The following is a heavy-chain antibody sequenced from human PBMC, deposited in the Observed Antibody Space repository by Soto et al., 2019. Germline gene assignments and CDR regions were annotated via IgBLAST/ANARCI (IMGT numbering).Heavy chain of an antibody. CDR2: ISDDGSTQ. CDR1: GFSFSSYG. Sequence: GGSLILSCAASGFSFSSYGMHWVRQAPGKGLEWVAVISDDGSTQFYADSVKGRFTISRDNSRNTLFVQMNGLRPEDTALYYCAKGKARGPNINHLHYFDFWGQGTLVTVTA. V-gene: IGHV3-30*18. J-gene: IGHJ4*02. D-gene: IGHD3-10*01. CDR3: AKGKARGPNINHLHYFDF.